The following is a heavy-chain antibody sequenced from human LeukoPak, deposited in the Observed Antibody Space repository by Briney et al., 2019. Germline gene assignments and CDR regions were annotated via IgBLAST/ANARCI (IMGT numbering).Heavy chain of an antibody. J-gene: IGHJ3*02. CDR3: AISSPLDAFDI. V-gene: IGHV3-53*01. CDR2: IYSGGST. CDR1: GFTVSSNY. Sequence: PGGSLRLSCAASGFTVSSNYMSWVRQAPGKGLEWVSVIYSGGSTYYADSVKGRFTISRDNSKNTLYLQMNSLRAEDTAVYYCAISSPLDAFDIWGQGTMVTVSS.